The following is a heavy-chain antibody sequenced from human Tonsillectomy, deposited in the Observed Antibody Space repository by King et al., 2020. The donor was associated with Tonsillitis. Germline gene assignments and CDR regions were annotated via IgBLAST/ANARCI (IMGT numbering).Heavy chain of an antibody. V-gene: IGHV3-73*01. CDR1: GFTFRGAA. CDR2: MRSKANSYAT. J-gene: IGHJ6*02. D-gene: IGHD4-17*01. CDR3: TRGGDYDSGYYYGMDV. Sequence: VQLVESGGGLVQPGGSLTLSWAASGFTFRGAAMHGVRQASGKGREWVGLMRSKANSYATLYAESVNGRFTVSGDDSKKTAYLQVKSLKTEDTAVYYCTRGGDYDSGYYYGMDVWGQGTTVTVPS.